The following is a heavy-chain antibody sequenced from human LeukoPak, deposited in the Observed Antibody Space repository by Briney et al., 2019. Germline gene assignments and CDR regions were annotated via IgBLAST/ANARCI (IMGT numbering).Heavy chain of an antibody. CDR3: ARQYGSGSAYTPVVDL. J-gene: IGHJ4*02. CDR1: GGSISSHYY. V-gene: IGHV4-39*01. Sequence: SETLSLTCTVSGGSISSHYYGIWIRQPPGKGLEWIGSIYYSGSTYYNPSLKSRVTISLDTSKNQFSLKLTSLTTAETAVYYCARQYGSGSAYTPVVDLWGQGTLVTVSS. D-gene: IGHD3-10*01. CDR2: IYYSGST.